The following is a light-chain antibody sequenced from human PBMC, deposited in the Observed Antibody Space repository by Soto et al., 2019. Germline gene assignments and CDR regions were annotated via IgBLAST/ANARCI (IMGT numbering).Light chain of an antibody. V-gene: IGLV4-60*02. CDR1: SGHSTYI. Sequence: QSVLTQSSSASASLGSSVKLTCTLSSGHSTYIIAWHQQQPGKAPRYLMKLEGSGSYNKGSGIPDRFSGSSSGADRDLTISNLPFEDEADYFCETWDTNVVVFGGGTQLTV. J-gene: IGLJ2*01. CDR3: ETWDTNVVV. CDR2: LEGSGSY.